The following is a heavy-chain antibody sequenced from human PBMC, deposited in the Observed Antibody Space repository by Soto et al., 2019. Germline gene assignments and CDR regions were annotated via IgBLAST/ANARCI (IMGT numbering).Heavy chain of an antibody. CDR1: GYTFTSYY. D-gene: IGHD4-4*01. CDR3: ATSRCSNYVVFDP. V-gene: IGHV1-46*03. Sequence: QVQLVQSGTEVKKPGASVKVSCKASGYTFTSYYMHWVRQAPGQGLEWMGIIYPSGGSTSYAQKFQGRVXTTQDXXTSTVYMELSSLRSEDTAVYYCATSRCSNYVVFDPWGQGTLVTVSS. J-gene: IGHJ5*02. CDR2: IYPSGGST.